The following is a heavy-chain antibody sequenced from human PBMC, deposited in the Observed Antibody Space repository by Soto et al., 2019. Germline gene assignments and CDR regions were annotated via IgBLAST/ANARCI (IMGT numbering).Heavy chain of an antibody. V-gene: IGHV4-39*01. D-gene: IGHD6-25*01. CDR2: IYYSGST. Sequence: SETLSLTCTVSGGSISSSGYYWGWIRQPPGKGLEWIGSIYYSGSTYYNPSLKSRVTISVDTSKNQFSLKLSSVTAADTAVYYCARRAEGRNRRGPYYYYYYGMDVWGQGTTVTVSS. CDR1: GGSISSSGYY. J-gene: IGHJ6*02. CDR3: ARRAEGRNRRGPYYYYYYGMDV.